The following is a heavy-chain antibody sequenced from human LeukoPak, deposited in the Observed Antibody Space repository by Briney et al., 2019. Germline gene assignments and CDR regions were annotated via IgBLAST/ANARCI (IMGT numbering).Heavy chain of an antibody. D-gene: IGHD6-19*01. CDR3: ARVGQWMVFDY. V-gene: IGHV3-7*03. Sequence: PGGSLRLSCAASGFTFSSLWMSWVRQAPGMGLEWVGNIKQDGSEKFYVDSVKDRFTIFRDNAKESLYLQMNSLRAEDTAVYYCARVGQWMVFDYWGQGTLVTVSS. J-gene: IGHJ4*02. CDR1: GFTFSSLW. CDR2: IKQDGSEK.